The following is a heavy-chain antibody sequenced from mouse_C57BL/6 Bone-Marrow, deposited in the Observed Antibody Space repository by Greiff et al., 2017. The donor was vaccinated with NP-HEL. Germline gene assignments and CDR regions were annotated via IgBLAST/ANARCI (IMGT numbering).Heavy chain of an antibody. V-gene: IGHV2-2*01. D-gene: IGHD2-4*01. CDR1: GFSLTSYG. Sequence: VKLQESGPGLVQPSQSLSITCTVSGFSLTSYGVHWVRQSPGKGLEWLGVIWSGGSTDYNAAFISRLSISKDNSKSQVFFKMNSLQADYTAMYDCASYDYDADFDYWGQGTTLTVSS. CDR3: ASYDYDADFDY. CDR2: IWSGGST. J-gene: IGHJ2*01.